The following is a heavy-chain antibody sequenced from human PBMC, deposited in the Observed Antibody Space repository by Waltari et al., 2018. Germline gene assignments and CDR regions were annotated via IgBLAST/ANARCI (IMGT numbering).Heavy chain of an antibody. D-gene: IGHD3-22*01. CDR1: GFSISEYY. CDR3: SRAIFSSGFYYLDY. Sequence: VRLVESGGTVVQPGGPLRLSCTASGFSISEYYMDWLRQAPGNGLEWVGRSRYRAQSYSTEYGASVEGRFTISRDEAKNSLYLQMDRLKTDDTAVYFCSRAIFSSGFYYLDYWGQGTLVTVSS. J-gene: IGHJ4*02. CDR2: SRYRAQSYST. V-gene: IGHV3-72*01.